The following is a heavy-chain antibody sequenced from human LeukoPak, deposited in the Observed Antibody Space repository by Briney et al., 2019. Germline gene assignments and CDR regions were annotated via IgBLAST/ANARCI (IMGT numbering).Heavy chain of an antibody. D-gene: IGHD5-18*01. CDR3: AKEGGPWIQVHFDY. J-gene: IGHJ4*02. CDR1: GFTFSSYG. CDR2: ISYDGSNK. V-gene: IGHV3-30*18. Sequence: PGGSLRLSCAASGFTFSSYGVHWVRQAPGKGLEWVAVISYDGSNKYYADSVKGRFTISRDNSKNTLYLQMNSLRAEDTAVYYCAKEGGPWIQVHFDYWGQGTLVTVSS.